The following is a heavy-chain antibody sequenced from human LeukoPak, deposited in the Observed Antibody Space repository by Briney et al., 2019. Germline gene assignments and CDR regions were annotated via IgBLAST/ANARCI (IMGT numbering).Heavy chain of an antibody. Sequence: GGSLRLSCEASGFPVGSYYLTWVRQAPGKGLEWVSAVYKGGTTYYAESVKGRLTVSRDNSKNSFSLQMNSLSADDTAVYYCARGSGDILTGYSGMDVWGQGTTVIVSS. J-gene: IGHJ6*02. CDR1: GFPVGSYY. V-gene: IGHV3-53*01. CDR3: ARGSGDILTGYSGMDV. D-gene: IGHD3-9*01. CDR2: VYKGGTT.